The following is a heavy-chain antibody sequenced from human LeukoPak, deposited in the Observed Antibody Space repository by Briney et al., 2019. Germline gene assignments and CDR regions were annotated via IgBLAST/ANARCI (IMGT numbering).Heavy chain of an antibody. CDR2: IIPILGIP. CDR3: AREPRITYYYDSSKFDY. Sequence: SVKVSCKASGGTFSNYAISWVRQAPGQGLEWMGRIIPILGIPNYAQRFQGRVTITADKSTSTAYMELSSLTSDDTAVYYCAREPRITYYYDSSKFDYWGRGTLVTVSS. CDR1: GGTFSNYA. D-gene: IGHD3-22*01. J-gene: IGHJ2*01. V-gene: IGHV1-69*04.